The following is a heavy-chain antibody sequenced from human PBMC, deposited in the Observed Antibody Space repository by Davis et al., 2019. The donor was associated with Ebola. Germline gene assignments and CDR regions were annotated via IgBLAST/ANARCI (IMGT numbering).Heavy chain of an antibody. J-gene: IGHJ4*02. CDR1: GYTFTSYG. D-gene: IGHD3-22*01. CDR2: ISAYNGNT. Sequence: ASVKVSCKASGYTFTSYGISWVRQAPGQGLEWMGWISAYNGNTNYAQKLQGRVTMTTDTSTSTAYMELRSLRSDDTAVYYCARDGHTYYYDSSGSFDYWGQGTLVTVSS. V-gene: IGHV1-18*01. CDR3: ARDGHTYYYDSSGSFDY.